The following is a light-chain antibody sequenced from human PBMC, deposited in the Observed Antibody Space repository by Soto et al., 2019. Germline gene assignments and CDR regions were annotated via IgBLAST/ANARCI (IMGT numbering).Light chain of an antibody. CDR3: AAWDDSLSVNWV. CDR1: SSNIGGNY. CDR2: SNN. J-gene: IGLJ3*02. Sequence: QSVLTQPPSASGTPGQRVTISCSGSSSNIGGNYVYWYQQLPGTAPKLLIYSNNQRPSGVPDRFSGSKSGTSASLAISGLRYEDEADYYCAAWDDSLSVNWVFGGGTKLTVL. V-gene: IGLV1-47*02.